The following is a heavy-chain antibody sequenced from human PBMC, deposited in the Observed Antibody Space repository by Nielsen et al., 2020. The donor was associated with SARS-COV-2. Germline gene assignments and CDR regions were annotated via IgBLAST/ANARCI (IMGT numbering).Heavy chain of an antibody. CDR1: GFLVSTKY. Sequence: GGSLRFSCAASGFLVSTKYMNWVRQAPGKGLEWVSVFYSGGTTLYADSVKGRFIISRDNSKNTVSLHLNSLRPEDTAMYYCARETIDFTSSFVDIWGQGTLVTVSP. V-gene: IGHV3-53*05. CDR2: FYSGGTT. D-gene: IGHD2-2*01. CDR3: ARETIDFTSSFVDI. J-gene: IGHJ1*01.